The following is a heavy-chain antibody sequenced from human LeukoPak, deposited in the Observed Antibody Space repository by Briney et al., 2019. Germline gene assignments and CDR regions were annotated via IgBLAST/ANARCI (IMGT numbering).Heavy chain of an antibody. CDR1: GYTFTGYY. Sequence: ASVKVSCKASGYTFTGYYMHWVRQAPGQGLEWMGWINPNSGGTNYAQKFQGRVTMTRDTSISTAYMELSRLRSDDTAVYYCARVPKPGIAAAGIFGYWGQGTLVTVSS. CDR3: ARVPKPGIAAAGIFGY. V-gene: IGHV1-2*02. CDR2: INPNSGGT. J-gene: IGHJ4*02. D-gene: IGHD6-13*01.